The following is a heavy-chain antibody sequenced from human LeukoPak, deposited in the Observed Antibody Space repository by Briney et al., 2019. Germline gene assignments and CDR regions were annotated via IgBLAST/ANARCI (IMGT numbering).Heavy chain of an antibody. CDR3: ARLGGSSFDY. CDR1: GFTFSSYA. Sequence: PGGSLRLSCAASGFTFSSYAMHWVRQAPGKGLEWVAVISYDGSNKYYADSVKGQFTISRDNSKNTLYLQMNSLRAEDTAAYYCARLGGSSFDYWGQGTLVTVSS. J-gene: IGHJ4*02. CDR2: ISYDGSNK. V-gene: IGHV3-30-3*01. D-gene: IGHD1-26*01.